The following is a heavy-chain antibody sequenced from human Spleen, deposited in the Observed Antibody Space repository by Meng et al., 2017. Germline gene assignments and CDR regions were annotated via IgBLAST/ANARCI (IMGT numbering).Heavy chain of an antibody. CDR3: ARVSAGWDGAWSHCDY. J-gene: IGHJ4*02. V-gene: IGHV1-18*01. CDR1: GYNFGSYR. Sequence: QVQVVQSGPEVKKPWTSVKVSCKTSGYNFGSYRISWVRQAPGRGLEWMGWISVYDGKTDYAQNFQGRVTITTDTSSTTAYMDLRSLRPDDTAVYYCARVSAGWDGAWSHCDYWGQGTLVTVSS. D-gene: IGHD6-19*01. CDR2: ISVYDGKT.